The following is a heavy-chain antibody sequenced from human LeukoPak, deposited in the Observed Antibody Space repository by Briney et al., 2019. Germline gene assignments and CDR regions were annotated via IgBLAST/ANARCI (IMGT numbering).Heavy chain of an antibody. CDR1: GGTFSSYA. CDR3: ATDRAAAGLAPFDY. V-gene: IGHV1-69*13. CDR2: IIPIFGTA. J-gene: IGHJ4*02. D-gene: IGHD6-13*01. Sequence: ASVKVSCKASGGTFSSYAISWVRQAPGQGLEWMGGIIPIFGTANYAQKFQGRVTITADESTSTAHMELSSLRSEDTAVYYCATDRAAAGLAPFDYWGQGTLVTVSS.